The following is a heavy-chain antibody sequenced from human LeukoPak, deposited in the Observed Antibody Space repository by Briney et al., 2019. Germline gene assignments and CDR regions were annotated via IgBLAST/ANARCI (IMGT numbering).Heavy chain of an antibody. CDR2: INHSGST. V-gene: IGHV4-34*01. D-gene: IGHD3-3*02. CDR3: ARDVISQNWFDP. Sequence: SETLSLTCAVYGGSFSGYYWSWLRQPPGKGLEWIGEINHSGSTNYNPSLKSRVTISVDTSKNQFSLKLSSVTAADTAVYYCARDVISQNWFDPWGQGTLVTVSS. CDR1: GGSFSGYY. J-gene: IGHJ5*02.